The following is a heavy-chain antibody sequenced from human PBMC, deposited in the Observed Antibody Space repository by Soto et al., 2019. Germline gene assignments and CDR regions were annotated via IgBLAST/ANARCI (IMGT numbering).Heavy chain of an antibody. CDR3: ASGSFPFDY. V-gene: IGHV4-30-4*01. CDR1: GGSISNVNDC. CDR2: IYDGGST. D-gene: IGHD3-10*01. J-gene: IGHJ4*02. Sequence: SETLSLTCAVSGGSISNVNDCWSWIRQSPDKGLEWIGHIYDGGSTYNNPSLKSRITISVDTSKNQFSLKLSSVSVADTAVYYCASGSFPFDYWGQGTLVTVSS.